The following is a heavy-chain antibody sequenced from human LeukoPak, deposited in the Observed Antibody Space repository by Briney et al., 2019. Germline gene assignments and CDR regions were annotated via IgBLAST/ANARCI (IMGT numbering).Heavy chain of an antibody. Sequence: SGPTLVDPQQTLTLTCTFSGFSLSTSGMCVSWIRQPPGKALERLALIDWDDDKYYSTSLKTRLTISKDTSKNQVVLTMTNMDPVDTATYYCARIPTNYYDSSGYYYGFDYWGQGTLVTVSS. CDR3: ARIPTNYYDSSGYYYGFDY. D-gene: IGHD3-22*01. V-gene: IGHV2-70*01. J-gene: IGHJ4*02. CDR1: GFSLSTSGMC. CDR2: IDWDDDK.